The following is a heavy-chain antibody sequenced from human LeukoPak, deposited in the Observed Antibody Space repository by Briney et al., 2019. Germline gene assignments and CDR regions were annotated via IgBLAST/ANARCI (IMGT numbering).Heavy chain of an antibody. V-gene: IGHV4-4*02. D-gene: IGHD6-6*01. CDR3: ARMLGSSSLPIDY. Sequence: SGTLSLTCAVSGDSISTNHWWSWVRQPPGKGLEWIGEVYHSGSTNYNPSLKSRVTISVDKSKNLFSLKLSSVTAADTAVYYCARMLGSSSLPIDYWGQGTLVTVSS. CDR2: VYHSGST. CDR1: GDSISTNHW. J-gene: IGHJ4*02.